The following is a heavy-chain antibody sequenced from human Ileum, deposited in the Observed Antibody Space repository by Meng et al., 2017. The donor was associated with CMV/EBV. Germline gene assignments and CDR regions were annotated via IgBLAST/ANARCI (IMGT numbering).Heavy chain of an antibody. CDR2: FYNSYTY. Sequence: HESGPVLVKLSETLSLTCTVSVGSINNCYWRLLRPAPQKGLEWIGRFYNSYTYNYHPSLNSRVTISPDTSKNPFSLNLRSVTAADTAIYYCARGPGASTREGFDYWGLGTLVTVSS. D-gene: IGHD1-26*01. J-gene: IGHJ4*02. V-gene: IGHV4-4*07. CDR1: VGSINNCY. CDR3: ARGPGASTREGFDY.